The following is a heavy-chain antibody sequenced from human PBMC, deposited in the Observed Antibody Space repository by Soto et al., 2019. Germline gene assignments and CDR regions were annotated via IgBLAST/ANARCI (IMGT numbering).Heavy chain of an antibody. CDR1: GGSVSSGRYD. J-gene: IGHJ3*02. D-gene: IGHD2-15*01. CDR3: ARVPYCSGGSCYSGSFDI. CDR2: IYYSGST. V-gene: IGHV4-61*01. Sequence: XETLSLPCTVSGGSVSSGRYDWSWIRQPPGKVLEWIVYIYYSGSTNYNPSLKSRVTISVDTSKNQFSLKLSSVTAADTAVYYCARVPYCSGGSCYSGSFDIWGQGTMVTVSS.